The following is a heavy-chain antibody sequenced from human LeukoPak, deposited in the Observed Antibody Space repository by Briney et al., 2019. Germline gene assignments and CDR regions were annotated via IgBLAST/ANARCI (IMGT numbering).Heavy chain of an antibody. Sequence: GGSLRLSCAVSGFSVSGYWMTWVRQAPGKGLEWVANIKQDGSEKNYVDSVKGRLTISRDNAENSLFLQMNSLRVEDTAVYYCAREWQGGIAAAGTRIEGDYWGQGTLVAVSS. CDR2: IKQDGSEK. CDR3: AREWQGGIAAAGTRIEGDY. V-gene: IGHV3-7*01. D-gene: IGHD6-13*01. CDR1: GFSVSGYW. J-gene: IGHJ4*02.